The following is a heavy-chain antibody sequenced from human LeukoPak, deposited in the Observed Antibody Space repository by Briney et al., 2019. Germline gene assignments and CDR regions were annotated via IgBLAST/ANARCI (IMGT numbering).Heavy chain of an antibody. J-gene: IGHJ4*02. CDR2: IKQDESEK. CDR3: ARSGKIYFDWLLDY. V-gene: IGHV3-7*01. Sequence: GGSLRLSCAASGFPFNNYWMSWVRQAPGKGLEWVANIKQDESEKYYVDSVKGRFTISRDNAKNSLYLQMNSLRAEDTAVYYCARSGKIYFDWLLDYWGQGTLVTVSS. CDR1: GFPFNNYW. D-gene: IGHD3-9*01.